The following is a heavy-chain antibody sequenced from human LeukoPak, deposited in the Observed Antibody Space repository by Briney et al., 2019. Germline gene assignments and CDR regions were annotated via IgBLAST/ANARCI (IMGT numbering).Heavy chain of an antibody. CDR2: IYYSGST. D-gene: IGHD3-22*01. J-gene: IGHJ4*02. V-gene: IGHV4-59*01. CDR1: GGYISYYY. CDR3: ARLYCDSSGYYYFDY. Sequence: SETLSLTCTVSGGYISYYYWNWIRQPPGKGLEWIGYIYYSGSTNYNPSLKSRVTISVDTSKNQFSLKLSSVTAADTAVYYCARLYCDSSGYYYFDYWGQGTLVTVSS.